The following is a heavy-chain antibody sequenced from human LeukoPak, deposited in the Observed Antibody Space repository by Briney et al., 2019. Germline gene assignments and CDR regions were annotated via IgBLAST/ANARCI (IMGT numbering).Heavy chain of an antibody. CDR3: AKTRQTPTVIVVVSRDGFDI. V-gene: IGHV3-23*01. CDR1: GFTFSSYA. Sequence: GGSLRLSCAASGFTFSSYAMSWVRQAPGKGLEWVSAISGSGGSTYYADSVKGRFTISRDNSKNTLYLQMNSLRAEDTAVYYCAKTRQTPTVIVVVSRDGFDIWGQGTMVTVSS. D-gene: IGHD3-22*01. CDR2: ISGSGGST. J-gene: IGHJ3*02.